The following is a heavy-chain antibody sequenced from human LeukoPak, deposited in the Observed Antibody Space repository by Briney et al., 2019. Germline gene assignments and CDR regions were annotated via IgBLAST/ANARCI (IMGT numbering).Heavy chain of an antibody. CDR3: AGDRGITITKDFDY. Sequence: ASVKVSCKVSGSTLAESYIHWLRQAPGKGLEWMGGYDPEEGGIIYAQKFLDRVTMTEETSTTTAYMEVSSLRSEDTAVYFCAGDRGITITKDFDYWGQGTVVTVSS. D-gene: IGHD1-1*01. J-gene: IGHJ4*02. V-gene: IGHV1-24*01. CDR1: GSTLAESY. CDR2: YDPEEGGI.